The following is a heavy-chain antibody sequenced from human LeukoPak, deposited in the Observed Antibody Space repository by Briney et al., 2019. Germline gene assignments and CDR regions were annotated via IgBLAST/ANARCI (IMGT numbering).Heavy chain of an antibody. V-gene: IGHV3-7*01. J-gene: IGHJ3*01. CDR3: AKDASPIAASTTGAFDF. CDR1: GFTFSRSA. Sequence: GGSLRLSCAASGFTFSRSAMHWVRQAPGKGLEWVANINQEGGDKYYVDSVKGRFTISRDNAKNSLYLQMNSLRPDDTAVFYCAKDASPIAASTTGAFDFWGQGAMVTVSS. CDR2: INQEGGDK. D-gene: IGHD6-6*01.